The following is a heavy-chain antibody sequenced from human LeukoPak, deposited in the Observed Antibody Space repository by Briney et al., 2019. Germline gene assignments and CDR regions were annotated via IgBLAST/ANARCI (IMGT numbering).Heavy chain of an antibody. CDR2: IRYDGSNK. CDR1: RFTFSSYG. V-gene: IGHV3-30*02. D-gene: IGHD6-13*01. Sequence: GGSLRLSCAASRFTFSSYGMHWVRQAPGKGLEWVAFIRYDGSNKYYADSVKGRFTISRDNSKNTLYLQMNSLRAEDTAVYYCANPPYIAAAGTIGYWGQGTLVTVSS. CDR3: ANPPYIAAAGTIGY. J-gene: IGHJ4*02.